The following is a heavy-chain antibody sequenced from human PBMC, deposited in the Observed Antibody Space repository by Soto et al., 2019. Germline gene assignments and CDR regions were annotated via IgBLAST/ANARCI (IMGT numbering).Heavy chain of an antibody. V-gene: IGHV3-33*01. CDR2: IWYDGSNK. J-gene: IGHJ4*02. CDR1: GFTFSSYG. CDR3: ARGPGGYCISTSCYRPHPPFDY. D-gene: IGHD2-2*01. Sequence: GGSLRLSCAASGFTFSSYGMHWVRQAPGKGLEWVAVIWYDGSNKYYADSVKGRFTISRDNSKNTLYLQMNSLRAEDTAVYYCARGPGGYCISTSCYRPHPPFDYWGQGT.